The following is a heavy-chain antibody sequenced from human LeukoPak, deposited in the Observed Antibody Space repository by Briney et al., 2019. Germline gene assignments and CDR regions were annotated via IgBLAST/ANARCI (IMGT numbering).Heavy chain of an antibody. J-gene: IGHJ4*02. CDR1: GFTFSNAL. CDR2: IKSKTDGRTT. D-gene: IGHD3-16*02. CDR3: TTDSYDYVWGSYRYTDY. V-gene: IGHV3-15*01. Sequence: GGSLRHSRAASGFTFSNALMSWVRQAPGKGVEWVGRIKSKTDGRTTDYAAPVKGRFTISRDDSKTTLYLQMNRLKTEVTAVYYCTTDSYDYVWGSYRYTDYWGQGTLVTVSS.